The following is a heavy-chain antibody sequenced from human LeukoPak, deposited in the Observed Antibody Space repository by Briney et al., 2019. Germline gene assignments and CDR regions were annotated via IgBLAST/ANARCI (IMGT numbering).Heavy chain of an antibody. CDR2: INPNSGGT. D-gene: IGHD5-18*01. CDR3: ATPSRYSYGYGWFDP. CDR1: GYTFTGYY. Sequence: ASVKVSCKASGYTFTGYYMLWVRQAPGQGLEWMGWINPNSGGTNYAQKFQGRVTMTRDTSISTAYMELSRLRSDDTAVYYCATPSRYSYGYGWFDPWGQGTLVTVSS. V-gene: IGHV1-2*02. J-gene: IGHJ5*02.